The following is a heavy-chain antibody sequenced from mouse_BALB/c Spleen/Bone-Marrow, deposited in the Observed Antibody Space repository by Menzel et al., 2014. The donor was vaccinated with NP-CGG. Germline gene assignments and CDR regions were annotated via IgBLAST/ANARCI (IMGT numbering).Heavy chain of an antibody. CDR2: INPYNDGT. V-gene: IGHV1-14*01. Sequence: SGPELVKPGASVKMSCKASGYTFTSYVMHWVKQKPGQGLEWIGYINPYNDGTKYNEKFKGKATLTSDKSSSTAYMEPTSVSTDVSGFYNGARGIYEGPLFSYGGEGTLVTV. J-gene: IGHJ3*01. CDR1: GYTFTSYV. D-gene: IGHD2-3*01. CDR3: ARGIYEGPLFSY.